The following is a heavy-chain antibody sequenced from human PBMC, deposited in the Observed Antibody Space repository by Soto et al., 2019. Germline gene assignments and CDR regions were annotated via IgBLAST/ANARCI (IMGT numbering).Heavy chain of an antibody. CDR3: ARDEGGYDILTGYYKAHHFDY. Sequence: ASVKVSCKASGYTFTHFYITWVRQAPGQGREWMGAISPHNFNTNYAQKFRGRVTLTTEKSTNTAYMDLRSLTSDDTAVYYCARDEGGYDILTGYYKAHHFDYWGQGVPVTVSS. D-gene: IGHD3-9*01. CDR2: ISPHNFNT. V-gene: IGHV1-18*01. CDR1: GYTFTHFY. J-gene: IGHJ4*02.